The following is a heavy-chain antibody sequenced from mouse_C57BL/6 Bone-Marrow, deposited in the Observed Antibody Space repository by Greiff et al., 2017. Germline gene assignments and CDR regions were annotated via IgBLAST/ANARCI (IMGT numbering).Heavy chain of an antibody. CDR3: ARGGCGNYYFDY. CDR1: GYTFTSYW. J-gene: IGHJ2*01. CDR2: IDPSDSYT. V-gene: IGHV1-69*01. D-gene: IGHD2-1*01. Sequence: QVQLQQPGAELVMPGASVKLSCKASGYTFTSYWMHWVKQRPGQGLEWIGEIDPSDSYTNYNQKFKGKSTLTVDKSSSTAYMQLSSLTSEDSAVYYCARGGCGNYYFDYWGQGTTLTVSS.